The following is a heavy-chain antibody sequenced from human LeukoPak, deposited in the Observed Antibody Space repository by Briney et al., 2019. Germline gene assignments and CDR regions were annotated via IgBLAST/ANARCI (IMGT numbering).Heavy chain of an antibody. J-gene: IGHJ4*02. D-gene: IGHD6-19*01. Sequence: SETLSLTCTVSGGSISSSSYYWGWIRQPPGKGLEGIGSIYYSGSTYYNPSLKSRVTISVDTSKNQFSLKLSSVTAADTAVYYCARRGAVAVGYWGQGTLVTVSS. CDR1: GGSISSSSYY. V-gene: IGHV4-39*07. CDR3: ARRGAVAVGY. CDR2: IYYSGST.